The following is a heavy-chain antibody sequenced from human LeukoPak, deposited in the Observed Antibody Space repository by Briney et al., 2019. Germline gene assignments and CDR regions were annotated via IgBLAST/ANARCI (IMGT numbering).Heavy chain of an antibody. D-gene: IGHD5-12*01. Sequence: SETLSLTCTVSGGSISSYYWSWIRQLPGKGLEWIGYIYYSGSTNYNPSLKSRVTISVDTSKNQFSLKLSSVTAADTAVYYCARILRGYDFHYYYYMDVWGKGTTVTISS. CDR2: IYYSGST. CDR1: GGSISSYY. J-gene: IGHJ6*03. V-gene: IGHV4-59*01. CDR3: ARILRGYDFHYYYYMDV.